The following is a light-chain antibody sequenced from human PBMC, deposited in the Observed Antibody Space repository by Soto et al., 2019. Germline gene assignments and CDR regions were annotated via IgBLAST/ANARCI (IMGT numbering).Light chain of an antibody. CDR1: QSVSSD. Sequence: IVMTPSPATLSVSPGERATLPCPASQSVSSDLAWYHQKPGQAPRLLIYGASTRATGIPARFSGSGSGTEFTLTINSLKSEDFAVYYCQQYGSSLPWTFGQGTKVDIK. J-gene: IGKJ1*01. CDR3: QQYGSSLPWT. CDR2: GAS. V-gene: IGKV3-15*01.